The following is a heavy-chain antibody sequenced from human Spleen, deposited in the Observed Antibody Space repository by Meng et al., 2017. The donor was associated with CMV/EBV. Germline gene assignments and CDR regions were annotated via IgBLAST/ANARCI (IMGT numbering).Heavy chain of an antibody. Sequence: GESLKISCAASGFTFSRWWMNWVRQGPGKGLEWVANIKENGSGKDYVDSVKGRFTVSRDNAKKSLVLQMNSLRAEDTAVYYCAKCYCVYCSSSCGDYWGQGTLVTVSS. V-gene: IGHV3-7*03. CDR3: AKCYCVYCSSSCGDY. D-gene: IGHD2-2*01. J-gene: IGHJ4*02. CDR2: IKENGSGK. CDR1: GFTFSRWW.